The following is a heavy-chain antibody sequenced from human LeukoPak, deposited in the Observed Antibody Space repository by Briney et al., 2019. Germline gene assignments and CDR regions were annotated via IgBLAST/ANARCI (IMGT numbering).Heavy chain of an antibody. CDR3: ARVGTVTTFFDY. J-gene: IGHJ4*02. CDR2: ISYDGSNK. D-gene: IGHD4-17*01. CDR1: GFTFSSYA. Sequence: GRSLRLSCAASGFTFSSYAMHWVRQAPGKGLEWVAVISYDGSNKYYADSVKGRFTISRDNSKNTLYLQMNSLRAEDTAVYYCARVGTVTTFFDYWGQGTLVTVSS. V-gene: IGHV3-30*04.